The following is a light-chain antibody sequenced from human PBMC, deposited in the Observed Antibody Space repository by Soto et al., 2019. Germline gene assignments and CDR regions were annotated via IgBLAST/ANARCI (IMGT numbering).Light chain of an antibody. J-gene: IGKJ1*01. V-gene: IGKV3D-15*01. Sequence: EIVMTQSPATLSVSPGERATLSCRASQSVSSDLAWYQQKPGRAPRLLIYGASNRATGIPARFSGSGSGTEFTLTISSLQSEDFAVYYCQQYNNWPWTFGQGTKVDI. CDR2: GAS. CDR3: QQYNNWPWT. CDR1: QSVSSD.